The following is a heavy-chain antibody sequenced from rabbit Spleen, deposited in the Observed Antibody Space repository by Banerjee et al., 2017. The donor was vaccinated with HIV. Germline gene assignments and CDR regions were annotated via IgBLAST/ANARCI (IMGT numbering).Heavy chain of an antibody. Sequence: QEQLEESGGGLVQPEGSLTLTCKASGFTLSSYWMCWVRQAPGKGLEWIGCIVIRSGITYYASWAKGRFTISKASSTTVTLQMTSLTAADTATYFCARDAGYAGSGYAFNLWGPGTLVTVS. V-gene: IGHV1S45*01. CDR1: GFTLSSYW. CDR2: IVIRSGIT. J-gene: IGHJ4*01. CDR3: ARDAGYAGSGYAFNL. D-gene: IGHD4-2*01.